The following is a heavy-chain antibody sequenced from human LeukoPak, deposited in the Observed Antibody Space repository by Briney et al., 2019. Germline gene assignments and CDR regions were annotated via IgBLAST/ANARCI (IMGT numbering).Heavy chain of an antibody. V-gene: IGHV3-74*01. CDR1: GFTFSSYW. Sequence: GSLRLSCAASGFTFSSYWMHWVRQAPGKGLVWVSRINSDGSSTSYADSVKGRFTISRDNAKNTLYLQMNSLRAEDTAVYYCAREDYYDSSGYYTPLYWGQGTLVTVSS. CDR3: AREDYYDSSGYYTPLY. CDR2: INSDGSST. D-gene: IGHD3-22*01. J-gene: IGHJ4*02.